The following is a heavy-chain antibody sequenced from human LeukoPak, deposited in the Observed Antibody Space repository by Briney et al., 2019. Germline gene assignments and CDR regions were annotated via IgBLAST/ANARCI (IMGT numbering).Heavy chain of an antibody. CDR1: GFTFSSYA. D-gene: IGHD5-18*01. Sequence: GGSLRLSCAASGFTFSSYAMHWVRQAPGKGLEWVAVISYDGSNKYYADSVKGRFTISRDNSKNTLYLQMNSLRAEDTAVYYCAREGTKIQLWLRPKYYFDYWGQGTLVTVSS. J-gene: IGHJ4*02. CDR3: AREGTKIQLWLRPKYYFDY. V-gene: IGHV3-30*04. CDR2: ISYDGSNK.